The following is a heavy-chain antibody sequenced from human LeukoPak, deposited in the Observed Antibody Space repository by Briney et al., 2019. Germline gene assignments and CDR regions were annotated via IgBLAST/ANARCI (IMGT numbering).Heavy chain of an antibody. CDR3: ARCIAAAGRNKQSPLNWFDP. V-gene: IGHV4-39*01. CDR1: GGSISSSSYY. Sequence: SETLSLTCTVSGGSISSSSYYWGWIRQPPGKGLEWIGSIYYSGSTYYNPSLKSRVTISVDTSKNQFPLKLSSVTAADTAVYYCARCIAAAGRNKQSPLNWFDPWGQGTLVTVSS. J-gene: IGHJ5*02. CDR2: IYYSGST. D-gene: IGHD6-13*01.